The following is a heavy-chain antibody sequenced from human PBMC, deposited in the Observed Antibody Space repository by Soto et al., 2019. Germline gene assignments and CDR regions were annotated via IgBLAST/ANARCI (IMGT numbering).Heavy chain of an antibody. V-gene: IGHV3-49*03. Sequence: GGSLRLSCTASGFTFGDYAMSWFRQAPGKGLEWVGFIRSKAYGGTTEYAAAVKGRFTISRDDSKSIAYLQMNSLKTEDTAVYYCTRDPRLSSGWYYYYYYMDVWGKGTTVTVSS. CDR3: TRDPRLSSGWYYYYYYMDV. CDR2: IRSKAYGGTT. J-gene: IGHJ6*03. CDR1: GFTFGDYA. D-gene: IGHD6-19*01.